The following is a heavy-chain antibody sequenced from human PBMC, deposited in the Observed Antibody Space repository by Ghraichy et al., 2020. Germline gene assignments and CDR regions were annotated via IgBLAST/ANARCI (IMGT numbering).Heavy chain of an antibody. V-gene: IGHV3-21*01. CDR3: ARETYGDYATRFDP. CDR1: GFTFSSYS. Sequence: GESLNISCAASGFTFSSYSMNWVRQAPGKGLEWVSSISSSSSYIYYADSVKGRFTISRDNAKNSLYLQMNSLRAEDTAVYYCARETYGDYATRFDPWGQGTLVTVSS. J-gene: IGHJ5*02. D-gene: IGHD4-17*01. CDR2: ISSSSSYI.